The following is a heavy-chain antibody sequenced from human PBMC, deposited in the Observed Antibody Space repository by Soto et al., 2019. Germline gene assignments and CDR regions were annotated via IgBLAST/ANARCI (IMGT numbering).Heavy chain of an antibody. D-gene: IGHD2-15*01. CDR1: GFTFSNAW. J-gene: IGHJ2*01. CDR3: TGYCSGGSCYGKDPGYFDL. Sequence: EVQLVESGGGLVKPGGSLRLSCAASGFTFSNAWMSWVRQAPGKGLEWVGRIKSKTDGGTTDYAAPVKGRFTISRDGSKNTLYLQMNSLKTEDTAVYYCTGYCSGGSCYGKDPGYFDLWGRGTLVTVSS. CDR2: IKSKTDGGTT. V-gene: IGHV3-15*01.